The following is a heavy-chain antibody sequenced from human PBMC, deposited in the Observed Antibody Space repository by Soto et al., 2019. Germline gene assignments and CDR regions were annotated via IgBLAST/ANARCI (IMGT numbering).Heavy chain of an antibody. CDR3: ARVEAVAGLYNYHGLDV. D-gene: IGHD6-19*01. CDR2: IVPSFGTT. Sequence: QVQLVQSGAEVKKPGSSVKVSCKVSGGTFSNYASDWVRLAPGHGLEWMGGIVPSFGTTYYTQKFQGRATIIADDSTTTAYLEMSSLRSEDTAIYYCARVEAVAGLYNYHGLDVWGQGTAVTVSS. J-gene: IGHJ6*02. CDR1: GGTFSNYA. V-gene: IGHV1-69*12.